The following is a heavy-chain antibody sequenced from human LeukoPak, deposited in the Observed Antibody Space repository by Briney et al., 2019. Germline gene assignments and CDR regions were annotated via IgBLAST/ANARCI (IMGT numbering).Heavy chain of an antibody. CDR2: ISYDGSNK. J-gene: IGHJ4*02. Sequence: GRSLRLSCAASGFTFSSYAMHWVRQAPGKGLEWVAVISYDGSNKYYADSVKGRFTISIDNSKNTLYLQMNSLRAEDTAVYYCARAQYDSPDYWGQGTLVTVSS. D-gene: IGHD3-22*01. V-gene: IGHV3-30*04. CDR1: GFTFSSYA. CDR3: ARAQYDSPDY.